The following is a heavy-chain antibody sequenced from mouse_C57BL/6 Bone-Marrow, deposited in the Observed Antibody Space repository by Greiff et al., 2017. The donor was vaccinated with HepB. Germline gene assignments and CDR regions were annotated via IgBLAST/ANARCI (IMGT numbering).Heavy chain of an antibody. D-gene: IGHD1-1*01. V-gene: IGHV1-53*01. J-gene: IGHJ2*01. Sequence: QVQLQQPGTELVKPGASVKLSCKASGYTFTSYWMHWVKQRPGQGLEWIGNINPSNGGTNYNEKFKSKATLTVDKSSSTAYMQLSSLSSEDSTVYYCARLIITTVVGYYDYWGQGTTLTVSS. CDR3: ARLIITTVVGYYDY. CDR2: INPSNGGT. CDR1: GYTFTSYW.